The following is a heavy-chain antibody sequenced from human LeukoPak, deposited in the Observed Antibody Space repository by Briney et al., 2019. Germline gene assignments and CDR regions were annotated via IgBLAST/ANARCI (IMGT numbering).Heavy chain of an antibody. CDR1: GGSISSSSYY. J-gene: IGHJ4*02. CDR3: ARLYCSSTSCYRRYGGGFFDY. V-gene: IGHV4-39*01. Sequence: PSETLSLTCTVSGGSISSSSYYWGWIRRPPGKGLEWIGSIYYSGSTYYNPSLKSRVTISVDTSKNQFSLKLSSVTAADTAVYYCARLYCSSTSCYRRYGGGFFDYWGQGTLVTVSS. D-gene: IGHD2-2*01. CDR2: IYYSGST.